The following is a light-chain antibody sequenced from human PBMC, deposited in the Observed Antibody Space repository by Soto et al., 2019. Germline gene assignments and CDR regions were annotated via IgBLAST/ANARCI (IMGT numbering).Light chain of an antibody. CDR1: SNDVGGFSY. CDR3: SSYTSSSTVV. Sequence: QSALTQPASVSGSPGQSITISCTGTSNDVGGFSYVSWYQQHPGKVPKLIIYDVTNRPSGVSNRFSGSKSGNTASLTISGLQAEDESLYYCSSYTSSSTVVFGGGTK. V-gene: IGLV2-14*03. J-gene: IGLJ3*02. CDR2: DVT.